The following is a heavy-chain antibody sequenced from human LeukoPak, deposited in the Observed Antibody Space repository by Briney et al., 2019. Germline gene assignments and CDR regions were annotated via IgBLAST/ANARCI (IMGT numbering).Heavy chain of an antibody. CDR2: INWNGGST. J-gene: IGHJ3*02. CDR3: ASLAVAGTGGDAFDN. CDR1: GFTFDDYG. V-gene: IGHV3-20*04. D-gene: IGHD6-19*01. Sequence: GGSLRLSCAASGFTFDDYGMSWVRQAPGKGLEWVSGINWNGGSTGYADSVKGRFTISRDNAKNSLYLQMNSLRAEDTALYYCASLAVAGTGGDAFDNWGQGTMVTVSS.